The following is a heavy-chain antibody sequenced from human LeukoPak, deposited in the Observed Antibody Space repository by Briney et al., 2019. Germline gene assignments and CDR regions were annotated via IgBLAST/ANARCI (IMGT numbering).Heavy chain of an antibody. CDR3: VRHTTSGWYQVVY. Sequence: SETLSLTCTVSGGSISNYYWSWIRQPPGKGLEWIGFITYSGSTDHNPSLKSRVTISVDASKNQFSLKLTSVTAADTAVYYCVRHTTSGWYQVVYWGQGTLVTVSS. CDR1: GGSISNYY. J-gene: IGHJ4*02. V-gene: IGHV4-59*01. D-gene: IGHD6-19*01. CDR2: ITYSGST.